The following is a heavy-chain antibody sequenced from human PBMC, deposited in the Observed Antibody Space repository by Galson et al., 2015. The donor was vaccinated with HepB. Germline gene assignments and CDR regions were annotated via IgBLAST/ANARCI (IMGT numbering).Heavy chain of an antibody. Sequence: SLRLSCAASGFTFSSYSMNWVRQAPGKGLEWVSSISSSSSYIYYADSVKGRFTISRDNAKNSLYLQMNSLRAEDTAVYYCARVVPAAIEGYWGQGTLVTVSS. CDR1: GFTFSSYS. J-gene: IGHJ4*02. V-gene: IGHV3-21*01. CDR3: ARVVPAAIEGY. D-gene: IGHD2-2*01. CDR2: ISSSSSYI.